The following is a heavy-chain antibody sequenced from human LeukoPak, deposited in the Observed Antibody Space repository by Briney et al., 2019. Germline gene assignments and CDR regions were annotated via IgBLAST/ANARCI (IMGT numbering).Heavy chain of an antibody. CDR2: IYHSGST. Sequence: SETLSLTCTVSGGSISSSSYYWGWIRQPPGKGLEWIGSIYHSGSTYYNPSLKSRVTISVDTSKNQFSLKLSSVTAADTAVYYCASLPVERWFDPWGQGTLVTVSS. V-gene: IGHV4-39*07. D-gene: IGHD1-26*01. J-gene: IGHJ5*02. CDR1: GGSISSSSYY. CDR3: ASLPVERWFDP.